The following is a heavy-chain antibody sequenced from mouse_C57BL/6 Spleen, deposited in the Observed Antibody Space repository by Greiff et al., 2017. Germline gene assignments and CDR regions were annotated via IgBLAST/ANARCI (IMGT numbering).Heavy chain of an antibody. CDR1: GFTFSDYY. CDR2: ISNGGGST. J-gene: IGHJ1*03. D-gene: IGHD4-1*01. V-gene: IGHV5-12*01. CDR3: ARHANWDSRYFDV. Sequence: EVQLVESGGGLVQPGGSLKLSCAASGFTFSDYYMYWVRQTPEERLEWVAYISNGGGSTYYPDTVKGRFTISRDNAKNTLYLQMSRLKSEDTARYYCARHANWDSRYFDVWGTGTTVTVSS.